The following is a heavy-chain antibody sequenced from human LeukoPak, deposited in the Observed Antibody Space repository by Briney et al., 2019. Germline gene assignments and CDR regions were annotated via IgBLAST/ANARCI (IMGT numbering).Heavy chain of an antibody. J-gene: IGHJ4*02. D-gene: IGHD2-15*01. V-gene: IGHV3-33*01. CDR1: GFIFSSYG. CDR2: IWYDGSNK. Sequence: RRSLRLSCAASGFIFSSYGMHWVRQAPGKGLEWVAVIWYDGSNKYYADSVKGRFSISRDNSKNTLYLQMNSLRAEDTAVYYCARWVGAAGFDYWGQGTPVTLSS. CDR3: ARWVGAAGFDY.